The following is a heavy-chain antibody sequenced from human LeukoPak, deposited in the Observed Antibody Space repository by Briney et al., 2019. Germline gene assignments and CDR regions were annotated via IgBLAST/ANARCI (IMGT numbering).Heavy chain of an antibody. V-gene: IGHV7-4-1*02. J-gene: IGHJ4*02. D-gene: IGHD6-6*01. Sequence: GASVKVSCKASGYTFTIYSINWARQAPGQGLEWLGWINTNTGNPTYAQAFTGRFVFSLDTSVSTAYLLISGLKAEDTAVYYCARGRIPPTSSLWGQGTVVTVSS. CDR1: GYTFTIYS. CDR3: ARGRIPPTSSL. CDR2: INTNTGNP.